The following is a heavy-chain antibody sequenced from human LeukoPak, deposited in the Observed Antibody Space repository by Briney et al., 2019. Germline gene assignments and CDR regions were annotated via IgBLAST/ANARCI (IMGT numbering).Heavy chain of an antibody. CDR3: ARDTHCSSTSCYNAFDI. CDR1: GFTFSSYS. CDR2: ISSSSNYI. J-gene: IGHJ3*02. Sequence: GGSLRLSCAASGFTFSSYSMNWVRQAPGKGLEWVSSISSSSNYIYYADSLKGRFTISRDNAKNSLSLQMNSLRAEDTAVYYCARDTHCSSTSCYNAFDIWGQGTMVTVSS. D-gene: IGHD2-2*02. V-gene: IGHV3-21*01.